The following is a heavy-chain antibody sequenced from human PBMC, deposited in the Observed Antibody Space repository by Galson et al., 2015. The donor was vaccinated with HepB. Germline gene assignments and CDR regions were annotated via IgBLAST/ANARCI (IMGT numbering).Heavy chain of an antibody. CDR3: ARGTMVRGVIITPNYFDY. CDR2: INPSGGST. V-gene: IGHV1-46*03. CDR1: GYTFTSYY. J-gene: IGHJ4*02. D-gene: IGHD3-10*01. Sequence: SVKVSCKASGYTFTSYYMHRVRQAPGQGLEWMGIINPSGGSTSYAQKFQGRVTMTRDTSTSTVYMELSSLRSEDTAVYYCARGTMVRGVIITPNYFDYWGQGTLVTVSS.